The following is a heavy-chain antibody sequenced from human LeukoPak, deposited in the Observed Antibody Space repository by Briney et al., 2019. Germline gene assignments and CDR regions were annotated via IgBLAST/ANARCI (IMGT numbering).Heavy chain of an antibody. CDR1: GYTFTGYY. CDR3: ATSYSGSFHFDY. Sequence: ASVKVSCKASGYTFTGYYMHWVRQAPGQGLEWMGWINPNSGGTNYAQKFQGRVTMTRDTSISTAYMELSRLRSDDTAVYYCATSYSGSFHFDYWGQGTQITVSS. J-gene: IGHJ4*02. D-gene: IGHD1-26*01. V-gene: IGHV1-2*02. CDR2: INPNSGGT.